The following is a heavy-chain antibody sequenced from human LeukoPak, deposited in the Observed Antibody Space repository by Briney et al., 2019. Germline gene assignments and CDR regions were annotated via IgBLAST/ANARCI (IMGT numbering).Heavy chain of an antibody. CDR2: VFYSGSS. CDR1: GGSISSRDHY. CDR3: ARLVSLWFGESPNWFDP. D-gene: IGHD3-10*01. J-gene: IGHJ5*02. V-gene: IGHV4-39*01. Sequence: SETLSLTCTVSGGSISSRDHYWGWIRQPPAKGLERIGNVFYSGSSYYNSSLQSRVTISVDTSKNQFSLKLRSVTAADTAVYYCARLVSLWFGESPNWFDPWGRGTLVTVSS.